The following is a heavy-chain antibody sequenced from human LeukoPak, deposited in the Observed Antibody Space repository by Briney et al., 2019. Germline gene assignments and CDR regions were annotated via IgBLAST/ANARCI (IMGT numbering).Heavy chain of an antibody. V-gene: IGHV3-23*01. CDR1: GLTFTSNT. CDR2: FIGSGGT. CDR3: ATRYGDYGAY. J-gene: IGHJ4*02. Sequence: GGSLRLSRAAAGLTFTSNTMSWVRQAPGKGLEWVSAFIGSGGTYYADSVRGRFTISRDNSKNTLYLQMSSLRAEDTALYYCATRYGDYGAYWGQGTLVTVSS. D-gene: IGHD4-17*01.